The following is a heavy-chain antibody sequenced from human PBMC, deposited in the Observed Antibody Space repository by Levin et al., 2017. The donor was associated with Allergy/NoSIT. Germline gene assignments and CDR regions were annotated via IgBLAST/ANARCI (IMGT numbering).Heavy chain of an antibody. Sequence: GESLKISCAASGFAFSSYSMNWVRQAPGKGLEWVSYISSSSTTIYYAESVEGRFIVSRDNARKSLYLQMNSLRAEDTAVYYCATDLDRWGQGALVTVSS. J-gene: IGHJ5*02. D-gene: IGHD3/OR15-3a*01. CDR3: ATDLDR. V-gene: IGHV3-48*01. CDR1: GFAFSSYS. CDR2: ISSSSTTI.